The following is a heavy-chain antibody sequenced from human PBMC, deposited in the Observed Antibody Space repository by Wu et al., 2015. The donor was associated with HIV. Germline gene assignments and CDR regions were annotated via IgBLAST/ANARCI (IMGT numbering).Heavy chain of an antibody. V-gene: IGHV1-2*02. CDR2: ITPQSGST. D-gene: IGHD3-10*01. Sequence: QVYLAQSGLSEEAWGLSEVSCRALNTPSPPIIYTGFDRPGTKVGVDGYITPQSGSTLYSQKFRDRVSLTRDTAISTAFMYLSGLTSDDTAVYYCARSDFGSGTLASHWGQGTLVTVSS. CDR3: ARSDFGSGTLASH. CDR1: NTPSPPI. J-gene: IGHJ4*02.